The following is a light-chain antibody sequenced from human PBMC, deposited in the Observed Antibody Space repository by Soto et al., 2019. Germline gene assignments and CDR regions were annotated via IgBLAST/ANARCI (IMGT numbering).Light chain of an antibody. J-gene: IGKJ4*01. CDR3: QQYNHWPLT. V-gene: IGKV3-15*01. CDR1: QSVSAN. Sequence: VVMTQSPATLSVSPGERATLSCRASQSVSANLAWYQQKPGQAPRLLLYGASTRATAVPARFSGSWSGTDFTLTINSLQSEDSAVYYCQQYNHWPLTFGGGTKVEI. CDR2: GAS.